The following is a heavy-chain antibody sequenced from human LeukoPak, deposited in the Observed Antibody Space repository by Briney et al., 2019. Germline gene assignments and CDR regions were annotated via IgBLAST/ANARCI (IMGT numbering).Heavy chain of an antibody. Sequence: GGSLRLSCAASGFTFSSYWMHWVRQAPGKGLVWVSRINSDGSSTNYADSVKGRFTISRDNAKNTLYLQMNSLTAEDTAVYYCARVAGGTYYPDYWGQGTLVTVSS. CDR2: INSDGSST. CDR1: GFTFSSYW. V-gene: IGHV3-74*01. CDR3: ARVAGGTYYPDY. D-gene: IGHD3-16*01. J-gene: IGHJ4*02.